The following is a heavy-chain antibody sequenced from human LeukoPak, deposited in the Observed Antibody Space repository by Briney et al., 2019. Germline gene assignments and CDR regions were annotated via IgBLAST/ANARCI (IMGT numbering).Heavy chain of an antibody. CDR2: ISSSSSTI. V-gene: IGHV3-48*04. D-gene: IGHD3-16*02. Sequence: GGSLRLSCAASGFTFSSYSMNWVRQAPGKGLEWVSYISSSSSTIYYADSVKGRFTISRDNAKNSLYLQMNSLRAEDTAVYYCAREYDDYVWGSYRYRYFDYWGQGTLVTVSS. CDR1: GFTFSSYS. CDR3: AREYDDYVWGSYRYRYFDY. J-gene: IGHJ4*02.